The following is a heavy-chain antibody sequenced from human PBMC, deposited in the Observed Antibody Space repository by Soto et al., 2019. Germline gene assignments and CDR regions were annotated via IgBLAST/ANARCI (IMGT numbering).Heavy chain of an antibody. V-gene: IGHV4-4*02. CDR3: PRHHYGSGEHYFEY. D-gene: IGHD3-10*01. CDR1: GGSISSSNW. Sequence: QVQLQESGPGLVKPSGTLSLTCAVSGGSISSSNWWSWVRQPPGKGLEWIGEIYHSGSTNYNPSLKRRVTLAGDKAKKQYSMKMSSETATETALYYCPRHHYGSGEHYFEYCGQGTLVTVS. CDR2: IYHSGST. J-gene: IGHJ4*02.